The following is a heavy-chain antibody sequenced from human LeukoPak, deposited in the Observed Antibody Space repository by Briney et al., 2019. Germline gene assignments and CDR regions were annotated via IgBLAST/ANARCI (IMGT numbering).Heavy chain of an antibody. V-gene: IGHV3-7*03. CDR2: IKDDGSEK. Sequence: GGSLRLSCAASGFTFSSYWMSWVRQAPGKGLGWVANIKDDGSEKYYVDSVKGRFTISRDDAKNSLYLQMNSLRAEDTAVYYCAKVQGLSDAFDIWGQGTMVTVSS. D-gene: IGHD3-3*02. J-gene: IGHJ3*02. CDR3: AKVQGLSDAFDI. CDR1: GFTFSSYW.